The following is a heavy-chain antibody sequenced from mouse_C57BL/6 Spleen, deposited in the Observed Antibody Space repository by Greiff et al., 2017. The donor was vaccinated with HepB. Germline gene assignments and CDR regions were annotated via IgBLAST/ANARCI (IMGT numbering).Heavy chain of an antibody. J-gene: IGHJ1*03. CDR2: FYPGSGSI. CDR1: GYTFTEYT. Sequence: QVQLQQSGAELVKPGASVKLSCKASGYTFTEYTIHWVKQRSGQGLEWIGWFYPGSGSIKYNEKFKDKATLTADKSSSTVYMELSRLTSEDSAVYFCARHEDPLYYGSSYWYFDVWGTGTTVTVSS. D-gene: IGHD1-1*01. CDR3: ARHEDPLYYGSSYWYFDV. V-gene: IGHV1-62-2*01.